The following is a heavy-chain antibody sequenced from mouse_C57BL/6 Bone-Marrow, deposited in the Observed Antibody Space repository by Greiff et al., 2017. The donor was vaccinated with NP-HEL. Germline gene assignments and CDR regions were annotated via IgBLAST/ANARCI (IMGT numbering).Heavy chain of an antibody. CDR3: ATYGYDGGPFDY. D-gene: IGHD2-2*01. Sequence: VQLQQSGAELVKPGASVKLSCKASGYTFTSYWMHWVKQRPGQGLEWIGMIHPNSGSTNYNEKFKSKATLTVDKSSSTAYMQLSSLTSEDSAVYYCATYGYDGGPFDYWGQGTTLTVSS. J-gene: IGHJ2*01. CDR2: IHPNSGST. V-gene: IGHV1-64*01. CDR1: GYTFTSYW.